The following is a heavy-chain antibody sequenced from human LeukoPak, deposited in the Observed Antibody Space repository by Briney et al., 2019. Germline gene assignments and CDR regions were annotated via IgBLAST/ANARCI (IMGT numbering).Heavy chain of an antibody. Sequence: GGSLRLSCAASGFTFSSYGMHWVRQAPGKGLEWVAVIWYDGSNKYYADSVKGRFTISRDNSKNTLYLQMNSLRAEDTAVYYCAKELVYGDHDGYYFDYWGQGTLVTVSS. D-gene: IGHD4-17*01. CDR1: GFTFSSYG. J-gene: IGHJ4*02. CDR2: IWYDGSNK. V-gene: IGHV3-33*06. CDR3: AKELVYGDHDGYYFDY.